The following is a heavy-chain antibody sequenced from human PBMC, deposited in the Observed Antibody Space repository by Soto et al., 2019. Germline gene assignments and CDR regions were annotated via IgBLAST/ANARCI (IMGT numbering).Heavy chain of an antibody. CDR2: TWYDGSDK. V-gene: IGHV3-33*06. CDR1: GFTFSRYG. D-gene: IGHD6-13*01. Sequence: QVQLVESGGGVVQPGRSLRLACAASGFTFSRYGMHWVRQAPGKGLEWVAVTWYDGSDKYYADSVKGRFTISRDNSKKTLELKMSSLRAEDTAVYFFANDLSSSFDAFDFWGQGTMVTVSS. CDR3: ANDLSSSFDAFDF. J-gene: IGHJ3*01.